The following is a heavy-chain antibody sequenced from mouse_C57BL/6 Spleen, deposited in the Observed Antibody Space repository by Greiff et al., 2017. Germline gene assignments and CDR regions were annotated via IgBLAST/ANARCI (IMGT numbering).Heavy chain of an antibody. J-gene: IGHJ2*01. CDR1: GYSFTGYY. V-gene: IGHV1-42*01. CDR2: INPSTGGT. Sequence: EVKLQESGPELVKPGASVKISCKASGYSFTGYYMNWVKQSPEKSLEWIGEINPSTGGTTYNQKFKATATLTVDKSSSTAYMQLKSLTSEDSAVYDCARSGGYFDYWGQGTTLTVSS. D-gene: IGHD3-1*01. CDR3: ARSGGYFDY.